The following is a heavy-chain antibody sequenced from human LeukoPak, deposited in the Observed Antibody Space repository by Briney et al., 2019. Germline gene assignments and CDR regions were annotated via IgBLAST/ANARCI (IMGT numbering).Heavy chain of an antibody. CDR1: GFTFSSYW. CDR3: AMATVTYDAFDI. V-gene: IGHV3-7*01. D-gene: IGHD4-17*01. J-gene: IGHJ3*02. Sequence: PGGSLRLSCAASGFTFSSYWMSWVRQAPGKGLEWAANIKQDGSEEYYVDSVKGRFTISRDNAKNSLYLQMNSLRAEDTAVYYCAMATVTYDAFDIWGQGTMVTVSS. CDR2: IKQDGSEE.